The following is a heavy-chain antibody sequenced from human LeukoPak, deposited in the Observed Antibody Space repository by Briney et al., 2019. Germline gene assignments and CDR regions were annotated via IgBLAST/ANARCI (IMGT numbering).Heavy chain of an antibody. J-gene: IGHJ3*02. CDR1: GYTLSDLA. V-gene: IGHV1-24*01. Sequence: ASVKVSCKVSGYTLSDLAMHWVRQAPGKGLEWMGGLHPEGGEAIYAQPLQGRVTMTEDTSTDTAYMELSSLRSDDTAVYYCATRNFGDYGAFDTWGQGTLVTVSS. CDR2: LHPEGGEA. CDR3: ATRNFGDYGAFDT. D-gene: IGHD4-17*01.